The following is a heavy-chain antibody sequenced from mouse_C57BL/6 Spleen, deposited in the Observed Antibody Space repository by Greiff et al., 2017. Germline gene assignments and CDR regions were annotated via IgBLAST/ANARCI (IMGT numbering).Heavy chain of an antibody. CDR2: IDPEDGET. Sequence: EVQLQQSGAELVKPGASVKLSCTASGFNIKDYYMHWVKQRTEQGLEWIRRIDPEDGETKYAPKFQGKATITADTSSNTAYLQLSSLTSEDTAVYYCASIYYYGSSYEAWFAYWGQGTLVTVSA. J-gene: IGHJ3*01. CDR3: ASIYYYGSSYEAWFAY. D-gene: IGHD1-1*01. CDR1: GFNIKDYY. V-gene: IGHV14-2*01.